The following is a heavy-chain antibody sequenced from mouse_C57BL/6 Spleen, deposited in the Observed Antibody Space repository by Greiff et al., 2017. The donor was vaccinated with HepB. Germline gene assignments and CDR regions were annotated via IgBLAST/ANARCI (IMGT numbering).Heavy chain of an antibody. Sequence: VQLQQSGAELARPGASVKLSCKASGYTFTSYGISWVKQRTGQGLEWIGEIYPRSGNTYYNEKFKGKATLTADKSSSTAYMELRSLTSEDSAVYFGARWDYYGSSYWYFDVWGTGTTVTVSS. CDR1: GYTFTSYG. D-gene: IGHD1-1*01. CDR2: IYPRSGNT. CDR3: ARWDYYGSSYWYFDV. J-gene: IGHJ1*03. V-gene: IGHV1-81*01.